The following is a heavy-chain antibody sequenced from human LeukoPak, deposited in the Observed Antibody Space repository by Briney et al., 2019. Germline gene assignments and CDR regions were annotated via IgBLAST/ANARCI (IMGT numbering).Heavy chain of an antibody. Sequence: GGSLRLSCAASGFTFSNAWMTWVRQAPGKGLEWVGHIKSYPDGGTTDYAAPVKGRFTISRDDSKNTLYLQMNALKTEDTAVYYCSTEGLAYCDGDCYSWGQGALVTVSS. CDR1: GFTFSNAW. J-gene: IGHJ5*02. V-gene: IGHV3-15*01. D-gene: IGHD2-21*02. CDR2: IKSYPDGGTT. CDR3: STEGLAYCDGDCYS.